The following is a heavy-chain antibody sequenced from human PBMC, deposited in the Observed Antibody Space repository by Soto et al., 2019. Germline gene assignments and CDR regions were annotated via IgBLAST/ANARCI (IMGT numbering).Heavy chain of an antibody. CDR3: AHYTTDTYFDV. J-gene: IGHJ6*04. CDR2: LYWDDTR. V-gene: IGHV2-5*02. CDR1: GFSLYTGGVG. D-gene: IGHD1-1*01. Sequence: QITLKESSPTLVKPTQPLTLTCSFSGFSLYTGGVGVGWIRQPPGKALEWIALLYWDDTRRYNPSLKNTLTIAKDTSENHVVLTVTDMGPVDTGTYFCAHYTTDTYFDVWGKGATVTVSS.